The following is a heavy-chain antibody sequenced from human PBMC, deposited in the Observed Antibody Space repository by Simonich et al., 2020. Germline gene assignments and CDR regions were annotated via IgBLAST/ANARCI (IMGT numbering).Heavy chain of an antibody. CDR2: ISGSGGST. D-gene: IGHD3-22*01. Sequence: GGGLVQPGGSLRLSCAASGFTFSSYAMSWVRQAPGKGLEWVSAISGSGGSTYYADSVKGRFTISRDNSKNTLYLQMNSLRAKDTAVYYCAKDLGERITMIVVVIDAFDIWGQGTMVTVSS. J-gene: IGHJ3*02. CDR1: GFTFSSYA. V-gene: IGHV3-23*01. CDR3: AKDLGERITMIVVVIDAFDI.